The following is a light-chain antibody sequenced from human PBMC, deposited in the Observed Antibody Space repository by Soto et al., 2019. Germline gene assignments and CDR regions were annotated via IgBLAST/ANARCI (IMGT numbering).Light chain of an antibody. Sequence: EAMMTQSPDTVSVSLGEMATLSCRASQSLRSSLAWYQQKPGQAPRLLIYDASTRATGIPARFSGSGSGTDFTLTISGLQSEDFAVYYCQQYNNWPQTFGQGTKVDIK. J-gene: IGKJ1*01. V-gene: IGKV3-15*01. CDR2: DAS. CDR3: QQYNNWPQT. CDR1: QSLRSS.